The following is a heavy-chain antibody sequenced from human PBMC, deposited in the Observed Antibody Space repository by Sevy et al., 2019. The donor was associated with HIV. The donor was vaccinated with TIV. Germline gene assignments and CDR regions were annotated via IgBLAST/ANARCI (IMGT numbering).Heavy chain of an antibody. Sequence: GGSLRLSCAASGFTFSSYGMHWVRQAPGKGLEWVAFIRYDGSNKYYADSVKGRFTISRDNSKRTLYLQMNSLRAEDTAVYYCAKDHSRYYDFWSGPNYGMDVWGQGTTVTVSS. CDR3: AKDHSRYYDFWSGPNYGMDV. D-gene: IGHD3-3*01. V-gene: IGHV3-30*02. CDR2: IRYDGSNK. CDR1: GFTFSSYG. J-gene: IGHJ6*02.